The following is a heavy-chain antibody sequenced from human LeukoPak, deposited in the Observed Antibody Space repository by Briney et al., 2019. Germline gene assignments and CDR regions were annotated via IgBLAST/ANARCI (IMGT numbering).Heavy chain of an antibody. V-gene: IGHV1-8*01. D-gene: IGHD1-26*01. CDR1: GYTFTSYD. CDR3: ARVASGSYIYYYYYYGMDV. Sequence: ASVKVSCKASGYTFTSYDINWVRQAPGQGLEWMGWMNPNSGNTGYAQKFQGRVTMTRNTSISTAYMELSSLRSEDTAVYYCARVASGSYIYYYYYYGMDVWGQGTTVTVSS. J-gene: IGHJ6*02. CDR2: MNPNSGNT.